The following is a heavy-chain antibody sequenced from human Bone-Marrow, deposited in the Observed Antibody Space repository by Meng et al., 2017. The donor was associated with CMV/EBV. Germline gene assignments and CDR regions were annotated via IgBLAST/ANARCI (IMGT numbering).Heavy chain of an antibody. CDR2: FDPEDGET. D-gene: IGHD3-9*01. CDR1: GYRFSDHY. J-gene: IGHJ1*01. CDR3: ATSYDILTGYPEYFQH. V-gene: IGHV1-24*01. Sequence: QVELVQPGAEVKSPGASVKVSCQTSGYRFSDHYMHWVRQAPGQGLEWMGGFDPEDGETIYAQKFQGRVTMTEDTSTDTAYMELSSLRSEDTAVYYCATSYDILTGYPEYFQHWGQGTLVTVSS.